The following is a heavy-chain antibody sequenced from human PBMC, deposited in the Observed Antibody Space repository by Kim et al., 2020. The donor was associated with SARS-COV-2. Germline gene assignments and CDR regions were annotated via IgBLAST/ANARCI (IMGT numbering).Heavy chain of an antibody. Sequence: SETLSLTGTVSGYSISSGYYWGWIRQPPGKGLEWIGSIYHSGSTYYNPSLKSRVTISVDTSKNQFSLKLSSVTAADTAVYYCARVGGYSYGSYFDYWGQGTLVTVSS. J-gene: IGHJ4*02. CDR2: IYHSGST. CDR1: GYSISSGYY. CDR3: ARVGGYSYGSYFDY. V-gene: IGHV4-38-2*02. D-gene: IGHD5-18*01.